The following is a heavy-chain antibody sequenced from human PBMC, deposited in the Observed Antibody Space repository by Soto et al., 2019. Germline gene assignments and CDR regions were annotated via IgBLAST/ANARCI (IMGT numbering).Heavy chain of an antibody. CDR3: ARGVDYGDYAIDY. Sequence: GSLRLSCAASGFTFSYYGMHWVRQAPGKGLEWVAVIWYDGSNIYYADSVKGRFTISRDNSKNTLHLQMNSLRAEDTAVYYCARGVDYGDYAIDYWGQGTLVTVSS. J-gene: IGHJ4*02. CDR1: GFTFSYYG. D-gene: IGHD4-17*01. V-gene: IGHV3-33*01. CDR2: IWYDGSNI.